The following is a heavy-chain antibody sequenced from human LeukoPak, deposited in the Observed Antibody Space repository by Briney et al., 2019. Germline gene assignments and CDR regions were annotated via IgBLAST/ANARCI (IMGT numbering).Heavy chain of an antibody. CDR2: IYYSGST. CDR1: GGSISSYY. Sequence: SETLSLTCTVSGGSISSYYWSWIRQPPGKGLEWIGYIYYSGSTNYNPSLKSRVTISVDTSKNQFSLKLSSVTAADTAVYYCARDTTDRYYYYGMDAWGQGTTVTVSS. CDR3: ARDTTDRYYYYGMDA. V-gene: IGHV4-59*01. J-gene: IGHJ6*02. D-gene: IGHD1-1*01.